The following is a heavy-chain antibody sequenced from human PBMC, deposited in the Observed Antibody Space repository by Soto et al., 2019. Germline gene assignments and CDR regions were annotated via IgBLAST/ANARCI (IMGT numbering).Heavy chain of an antibody. CDR3: ARVPHSNTYYDFWSGYPWHYRFDY. CDR2: ISSSSSSYI. J-gene: IGHJ4*02. V-gene: IGHV3-21*01. CDR1: GFTFSSYS. Sequence: PGGSLRLSCAASGFTFSSYSMNWVRQAPGKGLEWVSSISSSSSSYIYYADSVKGRFTISRDNAKNSLYLQMNSLRAEDTAVYYCARVPHSNTYYDFWSGYPWHYRFDYWGQGTLVTVSS. D-gene: IGHD3-3*01.